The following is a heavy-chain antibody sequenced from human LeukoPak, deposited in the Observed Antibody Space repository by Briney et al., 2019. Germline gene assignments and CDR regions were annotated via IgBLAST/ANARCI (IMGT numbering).Heavy chain of an antibody. CDR3: ARSGGNAPYSFISLDY. V-gene: IGHV4-59*01. D-gene: IGHD4-23*01. CDR2: FYCSGST. J-gene: IGHJ4*02. Sequence: SETLSLNCTVSGDSISSYYWTWIRQPPGKGLEWIGYFYCSGSTNYNPSLKSRVTISGETSKNQLSLKLSSVTAADTAVYYCARSGGNAPYSFISLDYWGQGMLVIVSS. CDR1: GDSISSYY.